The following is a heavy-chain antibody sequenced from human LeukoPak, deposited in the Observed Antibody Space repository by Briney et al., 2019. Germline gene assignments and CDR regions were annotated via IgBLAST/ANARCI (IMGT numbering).Heavy chain of an antibody. CDR2: ISYDGTNK. V-gene: IGHV3-30*03. D-gene: IGHD3-22*01. J-gene: IGHJ4*02. CDR1: GFTFSNYD. Sequence: GGSLRLSCAASGFTFSNYDMHWVRQAPGKGLEWVAFISYDGTNKYYADSVKGRFTISRDNSRNTLYLQMNSLRAEDTAVYYCVRELPPVVQYYFDYWGPGTLVTVSS. CDR3: VRELPPVVQYYFDY.